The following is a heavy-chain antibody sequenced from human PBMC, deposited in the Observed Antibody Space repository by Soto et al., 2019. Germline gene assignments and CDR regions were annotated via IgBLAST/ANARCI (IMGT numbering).Heavy chain of an antibody. CDR1: GDSISSADYY. V-gene: IGHV4-30-4*01. J-gene: IGHJ6*02. CDR3: ARDLWVEPELYYYGMDV. CDR2: IFYSGTT. D-gene: IGHD1-1*01. Sequence: SETLSLTCTVSGDSISSADYYWSWIRQTPGKGLEWIGHIFYSGTTYYNPSLKSRLTISVDTSKNHFSLRLTSVTAADTAVYYCARDLWVEPELYYYGMDVWGQGTKVTAP.